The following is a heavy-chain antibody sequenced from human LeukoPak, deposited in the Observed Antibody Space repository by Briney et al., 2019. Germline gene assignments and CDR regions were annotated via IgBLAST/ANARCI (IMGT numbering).Heavy chain of an antibody. Sequence: SETLSLTCAVYGGSFSGYYWSWIRQPPGKGLEWIGEINHSGSTNYNPSLKSRVTISVDTSKNQFSLKLSSVTAADTAVYYCARLSAARDIDAFDIWGQGTMVTVSS. CDR1: GGSFSGYY. V-gene: IGHV4-34*01. D-gene: IGHD6-6*01. J-gene: IGHJ3*02. CDR3: ARLSAARDIDAFDI. CDR2: INHSGST.